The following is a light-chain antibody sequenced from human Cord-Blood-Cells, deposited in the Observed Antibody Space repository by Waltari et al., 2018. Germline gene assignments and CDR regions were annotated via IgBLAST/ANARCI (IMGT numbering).Light chain of an antibody. CDR1: QSISSY. CDR2: AAS. J-gene: IGKJ2*01. V-gene: IGKV1-39*01. CDR3: QQSYSRT. Sequence: IQMTQPPSSLSAPVGHRGTITCRASQSISSYLNWYQQKPGKAPKLLIYAASSLQSGVPSRFSGSGSGTDFTLTISSLQPEDFATYYCQQSYSRTFGQGTKLEIK.